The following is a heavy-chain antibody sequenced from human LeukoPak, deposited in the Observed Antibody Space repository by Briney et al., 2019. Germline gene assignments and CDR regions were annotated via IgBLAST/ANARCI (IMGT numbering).Heavy chain of an antibody. CDR1: GGSISSSNW. CDR3: ARANLALGWFGYFDY. J-gene: IGHJ4*02. V-gene: IGHV4-4*02. D-gene: IGHD3-10*01. CDR2: IYHSGST. Sequence: SETLSLTCAVSGGSISSSNWWNRVRPPPGKGLEWIGEIYHSGSTNYNPSVKSRVSISVDKSKNQFSLRLSSLTAADTAVYYCARANLALGWFGYFDYWGQGTLVTVSS.